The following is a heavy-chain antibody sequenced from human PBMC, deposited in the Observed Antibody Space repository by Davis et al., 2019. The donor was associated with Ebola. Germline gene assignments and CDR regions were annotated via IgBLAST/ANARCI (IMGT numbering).Heavy chain of an antibody. CDR3: ARDQSEKRYCSSTSCYGYGMDV. D-gene: IGHD2-2*01. CDR2: IYHSGST. J-gene: IGHJ6*04. CDR1: GGSISSSNW. Sequence: MPSETLSLTCAVSGGSISSSNWWSWVRQPPGKGLEWIGEIYHSGSTNYNPSLKSRVTISVDKSKNQFSLKLSSVTAADTAVYYCARDQSEKRYCSSTSCYGYGMDVWGKGTTVTVSS. V-gene: IGHV4-4*02.